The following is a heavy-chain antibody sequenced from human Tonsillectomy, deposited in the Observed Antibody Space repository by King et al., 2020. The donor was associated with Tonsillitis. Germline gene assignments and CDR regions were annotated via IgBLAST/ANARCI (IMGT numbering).Heavy chain of an antibody. Sequence: EVQLVESGGGLVQPGGSLRLSCAASGFTFGDCAMAWVRQAPGKGLEWVSSITDTGGATYYADSVKGRFTISRDNSKNTVYLQMSSLKADDTALYYCAKRLSQRHDAFDVWGQGTVVTVSS. D-gene: IGHD6-25*01. CDR3: AKRLSQRHDAFDV. CDR2: ITDTGGAT. J-gene: IGHJ3*01. V-gene: IGHV3-23*04. CDR1: GFTFGDCA.